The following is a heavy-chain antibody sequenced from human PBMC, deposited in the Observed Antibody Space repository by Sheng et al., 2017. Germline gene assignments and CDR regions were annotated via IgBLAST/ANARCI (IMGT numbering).Heavy chain of an antibody. J-gene: IGHJ3*02. CDR3: ASYGWELLWSAYDI. CDR2: IKQDGSEK. Sequence: EVQLVESGGGLVQPGGSLRLSCAASGFTFSSYWMSWVRQAPGKGLEWVANIKQDGSEKYYVDSVKGRFTISRDNTKNSLYLQMNSLRAEDTAVYYCASYGWELLWSAYDIWGQGTMVIVSS. D-gene: IGHD1-26*01. CDR1: GFTFSSYW. V-gene: IGHV3-7*01.